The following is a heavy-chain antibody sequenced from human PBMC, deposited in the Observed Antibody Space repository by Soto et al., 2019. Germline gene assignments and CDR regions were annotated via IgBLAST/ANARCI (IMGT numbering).Heavy chain of an antibody. D-gene: IGHD1-1*01. V-gene: IGHV1-18*01. J-gene: IGHJ4*02. CDR3: ARDTSTTDPFRVFDY. Sequence: QVQLVQSGAEVKKPGASVKVSCKASGYTFTSYGISWVRQAPGQGLEWMGWISAYNGNTNYAQKLQGRVTMTTDTSTSTADRELRSLRSDDTAVYYCARDTSTTDPFRVFDYWGQGTLVTVSS. CDR1: GYTFTSYG. CDR2: ISAYNGNT.